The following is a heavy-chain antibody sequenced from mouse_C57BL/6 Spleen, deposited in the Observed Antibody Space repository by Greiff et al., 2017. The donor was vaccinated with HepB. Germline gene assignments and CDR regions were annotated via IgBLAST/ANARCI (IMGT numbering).Heavy chain of an antibody. CDR1: GYTFTDYN. CDR3: TRRGYSLAY. J-gene: IGHJ3*01. CDR2: INPNNGGT. Sequence: VQLQQSGPELVKPGASVKIPCKASGYTFTDYNMDWVKQSHGKSLEWIGDINPNNGGTIYNQKFKGKATLTVDKSSSTAYMELRSLTSEDTAVYYCTRRGYSLAYWGQGTLVTVSA. D-gene: IGHD2-12*01. V-gene: IGHV1-18*01.